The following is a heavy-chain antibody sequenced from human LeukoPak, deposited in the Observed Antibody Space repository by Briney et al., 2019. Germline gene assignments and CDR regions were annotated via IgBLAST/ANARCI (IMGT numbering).Heavy chain of an antibody. CDR2: IYYSGST. V-gene: IGHV4-30-4*01. J-gene: IGHJ4*02. D-gene: IGHD4-17*01. Sequence: SETLSLTCTVSGGSISSGDYYWSWIRQPPGKGLEWIGYIYYSGSTYYNPSLKSRVTISVDTSKNQFSLKLSSVTAADAAVYYCASDYGGNLHYFDYWGQGTLVTVSS. CDR1: GGSISSGDYY. CDR3: ASDYGGNLHYFDY.